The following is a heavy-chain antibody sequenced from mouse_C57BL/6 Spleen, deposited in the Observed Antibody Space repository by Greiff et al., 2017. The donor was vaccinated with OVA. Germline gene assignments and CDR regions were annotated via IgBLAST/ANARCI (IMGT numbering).Heavy chain of an antibody. V-gene: IGHV1-26*01. CDR1: EYTFTDYY. J-gene: IGHJ2*01. Sequence: VQLQQSGPELVKPGASVKISCKASEYTFTDYYMNWVKQSHGKSLEWIGDINPNNGGTSYNQKFKGKATLTVDKSSSTAYMELRSLTSEDSAVYYCAIFYFDYWGQGTTLTVSS. CDR3: AIFYFDY. CDR2: INPNNGGT.